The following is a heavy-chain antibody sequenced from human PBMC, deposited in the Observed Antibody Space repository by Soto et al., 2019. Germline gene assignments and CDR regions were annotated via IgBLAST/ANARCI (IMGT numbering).Heavy chain of an antibody. CDR2: IYYSGST. V-gene: IGHV4-31*03. CDR3: ARDLQYRRLFYGMDV. CDR1: GGSISSGGYY. J-gene: IGHJ6*02. D-gene: IGHD1-1*01. Sequence: QVQLQESGPGLVKPSQTLSLTCTVSGGSISSGGYYWSWIRQHPGKGLEWIGYIYYSGSTYYNPSLQRRVTISVDTSKIQFSLKLSSVTAADTAVYYCARDLQYRRLFYGMDVWGQGTTVTVSS.